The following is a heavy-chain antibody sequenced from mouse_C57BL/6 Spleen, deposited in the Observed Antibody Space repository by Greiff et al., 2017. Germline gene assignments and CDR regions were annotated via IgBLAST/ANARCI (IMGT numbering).Heavy chain of an antibody. CDR2: IDPETGGT. CDR1: GYTFTDYE. Sequence: VQLQESGAELVRPGASVTLSCKASGYTFTDYEMHWVKQTPVHGLEWIGAIDPETGGTAYNQKFKGKAILTADKSSSTAYMELRSLTSEDSAVYYCTRRVTTVVPFDYWGQGTTLTVSS. V-gene: IGHV1-15*01. D-gene: IGHD1-1*01. J-gene: IGHJ2*01. CDR3: TRRVTTVVPFDY.